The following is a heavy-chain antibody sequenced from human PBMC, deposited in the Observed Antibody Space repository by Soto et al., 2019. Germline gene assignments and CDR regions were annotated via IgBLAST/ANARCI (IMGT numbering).Heavy chain of an antibody. CDR3: AKEANPKEAAAGTPLDY. V-gene: IGHV3-23*01. CDR2: ISGSGVST. CDR1: GFTFSSYS. Sequence: PGGSLRLSCAASGFTFSSYSISWVRQAPWKGLEWVSAISGSGVSTYYADSVKGRFTISRDNSKKTLYLQMNSLRAEDTAVYYCAKEANPKEAAAGTPLDYWGQGTLVTVSS. J-gene: IGHJ4*02. D-gene: IGHD6-13*01.